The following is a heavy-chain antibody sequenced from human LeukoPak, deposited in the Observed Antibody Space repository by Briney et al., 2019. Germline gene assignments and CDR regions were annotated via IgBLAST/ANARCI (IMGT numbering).Heavy chain of an antibody. V-gene: IGHV4-4*07. D-gene: IGHD3-10*01. Sequence: SETLSLTCTVSGGSISSYYWSWIRQPAGKGLEGIGRIYTSGRTNYNPSLKSRVTMSVDTSKNQFSLKLSSVTAADTAVYYCARAQITMVRGISTNYGMDVWGQGTTVTVSS. CDR1: GGSISSYY. CDR2: IYTSGRT. CDR3: ARAQITMVRGISTNYGMDV. J-gene: IGHJ6*02.